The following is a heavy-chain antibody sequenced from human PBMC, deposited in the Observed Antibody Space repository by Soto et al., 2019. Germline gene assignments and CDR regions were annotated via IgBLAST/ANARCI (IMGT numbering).Heavy chain of an antibody. CDR2: IFYRSRWYN. CDR3: ARDRKYCTSTTCYSPVDY. J-gene: IGHJ4*02. V-gene: IGHV6-1*01. D-gene: IGHD2-2*01. CDR1: GDSVSSNSAA. Sequence: PSQTLSLTCAISGDSVSSNSAAWSWIRQSPSRGLEWLGRIFYRSRWYNDYAVSVKSRITINPDTSKNQFSLQLNSVTPEDTAVYYCARDRKYCTSTTCYSPVDYWGQGTLVTVSS.